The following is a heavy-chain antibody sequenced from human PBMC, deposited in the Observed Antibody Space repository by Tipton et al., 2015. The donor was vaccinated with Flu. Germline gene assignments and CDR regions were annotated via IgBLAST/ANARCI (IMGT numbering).Heavy chain of an antibody. V-gene: IGHV4-38-2*01. CDR1: GDSIGSPYF. J-gene: IGHJ4*02. D-gene: IGHD3-3*01. CDR3: ALRIFGSGRGDLK. Sequence: TLSLTCSVPGDSIGSPYFWGWIRQPPGKGLEWIGNVDQAGTTYYNPSLRSRVAISLDRPKNQFSLRLTSVTAADTAVYYCALRIFGSGRGDLKWGQGTLLTVSS. CDR2: VDQAGTT.